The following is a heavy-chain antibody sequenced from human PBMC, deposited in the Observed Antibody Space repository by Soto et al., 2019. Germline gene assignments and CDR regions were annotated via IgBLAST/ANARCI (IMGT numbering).Heavy chain of an antibody. Sequence: EVQLVESGGGLVQPGGSLRLSCAASGFSFSSYWMHWVRQGPGKGLVWVSRINTDGSSTNYADSVKGRFTISRDNAKNTVYLQMNSLRAEETAVYYCARSPGGYYIDWGQGTMVTVSS. V-gene: IGHV3-74*01. J-gene: IGHJ3*01. D-gene: IGHD3-9*01. CDR2: INTDGSST. CDR1: GFSFSSYW. CDR3: ARSPGGYYID.